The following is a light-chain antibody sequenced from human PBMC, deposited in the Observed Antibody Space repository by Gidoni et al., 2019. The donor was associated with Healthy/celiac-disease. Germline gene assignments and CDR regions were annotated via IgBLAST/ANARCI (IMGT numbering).Light chain of an antibody. Sequence: DIQRTQSPSSLSASVGDRVTITCRASQSISSYLNWYQQKPGKAPKLLIYAASSLQSGVPSRFSGSGSGTDFTLTISSLHPEDFATYYCQQSYSTPLTFGGGTKVEIK. J-gene: IGKJ4*01. CDR3: QQSYSTPLT. CDR2: AAS. CDR1: QSISSY. V-gene: IGKV1-39*01.